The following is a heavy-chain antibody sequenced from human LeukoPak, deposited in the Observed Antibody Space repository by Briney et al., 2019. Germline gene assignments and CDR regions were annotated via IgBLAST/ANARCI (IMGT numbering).Heavy chain of an antibody. J-gene: IGHJ4*02. CDR2: ISNYNGGT. CDR3: ARVSHYYGSEIEY. Sequence: ASVKVSCKASDYTFASYGISWVRQAPGQGLEWMGWISNYNGGTNFAQKVQERVTLTTDTSTSTTYMELRSLRSDDTAVYYCARVSHYYGSEIEYWGQGTLVTVSS. D-gene: IGHD3-10*01. V-gene: IGHV1-18*01. CDR1: DYTFASYG.